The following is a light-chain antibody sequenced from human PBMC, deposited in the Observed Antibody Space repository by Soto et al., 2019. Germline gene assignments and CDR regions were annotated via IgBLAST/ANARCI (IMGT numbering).Light chain of an antibody. CDR3: QQYGNSLT. J-gene: IGKJ4*01. CDR1: QSVSSNY. CDR2: GVS. Sequence: EIVLTQSPATLSLSPGERATLSCRASQSVSSNYLAWYQQKPGQAPRLLIYGVSRRVTGIPDRFSGSGSGTDLILTISRLEPEDFVVYYCQQYGNSLTFGGGTKVEIK. V-gene: IGKV3-20*01.